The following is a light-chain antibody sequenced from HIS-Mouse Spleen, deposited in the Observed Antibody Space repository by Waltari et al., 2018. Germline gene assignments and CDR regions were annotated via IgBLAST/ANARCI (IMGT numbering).Light chain of an antibody. V-gene: IGLV3-19*01. J-gene: IGLJ3*02. CDR3: ISRDSSGDHWV. CDR1: SLRSYY. Sequence: SSELTQDPAVSVALGQTARTTSQGDSLRSYYASWYQQKPGQAPVLVIYGKNKRPHATRDRFSGSSSGNTASLTITGAQAEGEAYYFCISRDSSGDHWVFGGETKLTVL. CDR2: GKN.